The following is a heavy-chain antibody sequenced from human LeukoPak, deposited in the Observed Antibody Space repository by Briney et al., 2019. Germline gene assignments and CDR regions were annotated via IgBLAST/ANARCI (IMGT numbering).Heavy chain of an antibody. J-gene: IGHJ4*02. D-gene: IGHD1-1*01. V-gene: IGHV5-51*01. CDR3: ARRSGEGDFDY. CDR2: IYPGDSAT. Sequence: GASLKISCKGSGYSFTSYWIGWVCQMPGKDLEWIGIIYPGDSATRYSPSFQGQVTISADKSISTAYLQWSSLKASDTAMYYCARRSGEGDFDYWGQGTLVTVSS. CDR1: GYSFTSYW.